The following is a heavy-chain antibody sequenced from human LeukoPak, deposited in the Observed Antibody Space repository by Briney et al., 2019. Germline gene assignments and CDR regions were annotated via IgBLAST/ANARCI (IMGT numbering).Heavy chain of an antibody. Sequence: GASVKVSCKASGGTFSSYAISWVRQAPGQGLEWMGRIIPILGIANYAQKFQGRVTITADKSTSTAYMELSSLRSEDTAVYYCARDLSSSFGKNYWGQGTLVTVSS. D-gene: IGHD6-13*01. CDR3: ARDLSSSFGKNY. J-gene: IGHJ4*02. CDR1: GGTFSSYA. V-gene: IGHV1-69*04. CDR2: IIPILGIA.